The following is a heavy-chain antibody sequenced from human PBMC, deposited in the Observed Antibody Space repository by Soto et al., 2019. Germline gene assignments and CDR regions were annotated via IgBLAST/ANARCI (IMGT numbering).Heavy chain of an antibody. V-gene: IGHV3-30-3*01. J-gene: IGHJ6*02. CDR2: ISYDGSNK. D-gene: IGHD3-10*01. CDR3: ARVFRGGLYYGMDV. CDR1: GFTFISYA. Sequence: GSLRLSCAASGFTFISYAIHFFRHSAGKWLEWVAVISYDGSNKYYADSVKGRFTISRDNSKNTLYLQMNSLRAEDTAVYYCARVFRGGLYYGMDVWGQGTTVTVSS.